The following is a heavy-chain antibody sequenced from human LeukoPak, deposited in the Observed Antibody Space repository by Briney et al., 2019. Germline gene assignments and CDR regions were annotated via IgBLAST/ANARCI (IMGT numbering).Heavy chain of an antibody. D-gene: IGHD3-10*01. CDR1: GFTFSDYQ. V-gene: IGHV3-11*04. CDR3: ARGGANDYLNW. CDR2: IGSSGTTI. Sequence: GGSLRLSCAVSGFTFSDYQMSWIRQAPGKGLEWVSYIGSSGTTIYYADSVKGRFTISRDNAKNSLYLQMNSLGAEDTAVYYCARGGANDYLNWWGQVPLVTVSS. J-gene: IGHJ4*02.